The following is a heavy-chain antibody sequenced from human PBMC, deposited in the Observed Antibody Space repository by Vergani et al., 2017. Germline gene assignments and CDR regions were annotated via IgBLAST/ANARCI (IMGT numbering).Heavy chain of an antibody. J-gene: IGHJ6*02. D-gene: IGHD5-18*01. CDR1: GYTFTSYD. V-gene: IGHV1-8*01. CDR3: ARGRGYSYGFELLRRGDYYYGMDV. CDR2: MNPNSGNT. Sequence: QVQLVQSGAEVKKPGASVKVSCKASGYTFTSYDINWVRQATGQGLEWMGWMNPNSGNTGYAQKFQGRVTMTRNTSISTAYMELSSLRSEDTAVYYCARGRGYSYGFELLRRGDYYYGMDVWGQGTTVTVSS.